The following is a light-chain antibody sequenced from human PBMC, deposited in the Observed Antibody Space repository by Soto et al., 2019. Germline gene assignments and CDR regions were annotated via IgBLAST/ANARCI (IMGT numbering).Light chain of an antibody. CDR1: QSVSSY. J-gene: IGKJ1*01. V-gene: IGKV3-11*01. CDR3: QQRSNWPRT. CDR2: DAS. Sequence: EIVLTQSPATLSLSPGERATLSCRASQSVSSYLAWYQQKPVQAPRLLIYDASNRATGIPVRFSGSGSGTDFTLTISSLEPEDFAVYYCQQRSNWPRTFGQGTKVEIK.